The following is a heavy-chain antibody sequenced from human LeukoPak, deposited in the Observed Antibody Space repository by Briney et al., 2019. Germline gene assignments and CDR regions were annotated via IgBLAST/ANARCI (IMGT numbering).Heavy chain of an antibody. CDR1: GGSISSGGYS. D-gene: IGHD4-17*01. J-gene: IGHJ4*02. CDR2: IYHSGST. Sequence: SQTLSLTCAVSGGSISSGGYSWSWIRQPPGKGLEWIGYIYHSGSTYYNPSLKSRVTISVDRSKNQFSLKLSSVTAADTAVYYCARDDGDYGSQYYFDYWGQGTLVTVSS. CDR3: ARDDGDYGSQYYFDY. V-gene: IGHV4-30-2*01.